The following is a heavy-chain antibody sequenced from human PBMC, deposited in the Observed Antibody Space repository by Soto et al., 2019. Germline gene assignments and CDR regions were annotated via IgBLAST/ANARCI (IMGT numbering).Heavy chain of an antibody. V-gene: IGHV3-53*04. Sequence: GGSLRLSCAASGFNVISTYMSWVRQAPGKGLEWVSVIYRGGSTYYADSVKGRFTISRHTAKNTLYLEMNSLRADDAAVYYCARDKDWNDGFDYWGQGTLVTSPQ. CDR3: ARDKDWNDGFDY. CDR2: IYRGGST. CDR1: GFNVISTY. D-gene: IGHD1-1*01. J-gene: IGHJ4*02.